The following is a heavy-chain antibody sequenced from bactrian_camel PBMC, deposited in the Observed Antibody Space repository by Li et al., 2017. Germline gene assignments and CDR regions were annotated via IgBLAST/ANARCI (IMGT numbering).Heavy chain of an antibody. D-gene: IGHD4*01. CDR2: IYAGGNNL. J-gene: IGHJ4*01. V-gene: IGHV3S54*01. Sequence: HVQLVESGGGSVQAGGSLRLSCAGSEDSGSNKCRAWFRRAPGKEREGIAAIYAGGNNLVYADSLKGRFTISQDNAKNTVDLQMDRLKSEDTAMYYCAAQEGCYYADYFIVKSFEFRGQGTQVTVS. CDR3: AAQEGCYYADYFIVKSFEF. CDR1: EDSGSNKC.